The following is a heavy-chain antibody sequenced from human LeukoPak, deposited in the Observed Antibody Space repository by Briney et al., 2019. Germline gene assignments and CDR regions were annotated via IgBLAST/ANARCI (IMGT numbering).Heavy chain of an antibody. J-gene: IGHJ6*02. CDR3: ARDRYCSGGSCYQPMDV. D-gene: IGHD2-15*01. Sequence: GGSLRLSCAASGSTFSSYSMNWVRQAPGKGLEWVSSISSSSSYIYYADSVKGRFTISRDNAKNSLYLQMNSLRAEDTAVYYCARDRYCSGGSCYQPMDVWGQGTTVTVSS. V-gene: IGHV3-21*01. CDR1: GSTFSSYS. CDR2: ISSSSSYI.